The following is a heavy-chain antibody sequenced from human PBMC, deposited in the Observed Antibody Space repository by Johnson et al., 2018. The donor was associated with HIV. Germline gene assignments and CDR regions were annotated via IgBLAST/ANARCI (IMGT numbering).Heavy chain of an antibody. D-gene: IGHD3-22*01. CDR2: IKSKTDGGTT. CDR1: GFSFSNAW. J-gene: IGHJ3*02. Sequence: EVQLVESGGGLVKPGESLRLSCAASGFSFSNAWMNWVCQAPGKGLEWVGRIKSKTDGGTTDYAAPVKGRFTISRDDSKNSLYLQLNSLKTEDTAVYYCTTEDSSGYNSLGAFDIWGQGTMVTVSS. V-gene: IGHV3-15*01. CDR3: TTEDSSGYNSLGAFDI.